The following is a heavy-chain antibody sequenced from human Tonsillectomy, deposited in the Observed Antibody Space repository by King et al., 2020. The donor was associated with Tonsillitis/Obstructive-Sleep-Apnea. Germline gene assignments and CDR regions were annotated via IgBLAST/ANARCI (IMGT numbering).Heavy chain of an antibody. V-gene: IGHV1-18*01. CDR1: GYTFTSFG. J-gene: IGHJ5*02. CDR3: ARSWGVPGAHRIDP. CDR2: ISAYSGNT. D-gene: IGHD2-2*01. Sequence: QAQLVQSGAKVKKPGASVKVSCKASGYTFTSFGISWVRQAPGQGLEWMGWISAYSGNTNYAQMLQGRVTMTTDTSTSTAYMELRSLRSDDTAVYYCARSWGVPGAHRIDPGGQGTVVSVST.